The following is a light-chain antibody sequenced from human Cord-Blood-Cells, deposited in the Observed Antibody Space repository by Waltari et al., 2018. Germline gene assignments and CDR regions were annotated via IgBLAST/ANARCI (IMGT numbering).Light chain of an antibody. J-gene: IGKJ4*01. V-gene: IGKV3-15*01. Sequence: EIVMTQSPATLSVSPGERATLSCRASHSVSSNLAWYQQKPGQAPRLLIYVASTRATGIPARFSGSGSGTEFTLTISSLQSEDFAVYYCQQYNNWPTFGGGTKVEIK. CDR2: VAS. CDR3: QQYNNWPT. CDR1: HSVSSN.